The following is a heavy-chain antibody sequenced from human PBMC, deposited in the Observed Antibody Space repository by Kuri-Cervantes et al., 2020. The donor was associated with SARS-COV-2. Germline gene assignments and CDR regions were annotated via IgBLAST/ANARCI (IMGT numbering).Heavy chain of an antibody. V-gene: IGHV3-15*01. J-gene: IGHJ6*02. CDR1: GFTFSNAW. CDR2: IKSKTDGGTT. Sequence: GGSLRLSCAASGFTFSNAWMSWVRQAPGKGLEWVGRIKSKTDGGTTDYAAPVKGRFTISRDDSKNTLYLQMNSLKTEDTAVYYCTTPDYDILTGYYPYYYYYGVDVWGQGTTVTVSS. D-gene: IGHD3-9*01. CDR3: TTPDYDILTGYYPYYYYYGVDV.